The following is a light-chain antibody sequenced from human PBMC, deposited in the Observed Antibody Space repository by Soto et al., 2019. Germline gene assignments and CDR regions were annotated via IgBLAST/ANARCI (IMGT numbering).Light chain of an antibody. CDR2: DAS. J-gene: IGKJ2*01. CDR3: QQRSNWPPFT. Sequence: EIVLTQSPATLSLSPGERATLSCRASQSVTNYLAWYQQKPGQAPRLLIYDASNRATGIPARFSGSGSGTDFTLTICSQEPEDFAVYYCQQRSNWPPFTFGQGTKLEIK. CDR1: QSVTNY. V-gene: IGKV3-11*01.